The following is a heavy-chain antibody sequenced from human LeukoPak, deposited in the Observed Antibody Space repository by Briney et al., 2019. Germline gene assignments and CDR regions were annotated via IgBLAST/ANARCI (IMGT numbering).Heavy chain of an antibody. J-gene: IGHJ4*02. D-gene: IGHD1-14*01. V-gene: IGHV3-9*03. CDR2: ISRNSGSI. CDR3: AKDYGGAPTGQLDY. CDR1: RFTFDDYA. Sequence: GGSLRLSCAASRFTFDDYAMLWLRHAPGKGLKGVTDISRNSGSIVYAVSVKGLFTISRDITNNSLYLQMHSLGAEEMAFYYCAKDYGGAPTGQLDYWGQGTLVTVSS.